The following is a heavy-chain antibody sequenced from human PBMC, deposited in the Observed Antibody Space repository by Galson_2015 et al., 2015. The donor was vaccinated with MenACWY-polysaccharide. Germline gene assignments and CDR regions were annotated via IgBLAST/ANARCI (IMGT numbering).Heavy chain of an antibody. J-gene: IGHJ4*02. D-gene: IGHD1-1*01. CDR3: ARGRAQLPLQFDY. CDR2: IYYTGST. V-gene: IGHV4-59*01. CDR1: GDSISTYY. Sequence: SETLSLTCTVSGDSISTYYWNWIRQPPGKGLEWVGYIYYTGSTNYNPSFNSRVTISLDTSQNQYSLKLKSVTAADTAVYYCARGRAQLPLQFDYWGQGVLVTASS.